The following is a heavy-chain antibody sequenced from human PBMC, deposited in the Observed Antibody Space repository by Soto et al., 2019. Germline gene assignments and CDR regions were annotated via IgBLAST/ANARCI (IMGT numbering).Heavy chain of an antibody. V-gene: IGHV2-5*02. Sequence: QINLIESGPTLVKPTQTLTVTCTFSGFSLSTSGAAVGWVRQPPGRALEWLALIYWDGDKRYNASLGNRLTITKDTSMNQVVLTLTNVDPADTATYYCAHRATMTIFGLIIDNGIWFDPWGQGTRVIVSS. CDR3: AHRATMTIFGLIIDNGIWFDP. D-gene: IGHD3-3*01. J-gene: IGHJ5*02. CDR1: GFSLSTSGAA. CDR2: IYWDGDK.